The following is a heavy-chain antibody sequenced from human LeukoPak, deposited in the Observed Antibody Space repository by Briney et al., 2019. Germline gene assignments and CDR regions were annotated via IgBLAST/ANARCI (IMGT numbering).Heavy chain of an antibody. J-gene: IGHJ4*02. V-gene: IGHV3-48*01. D-gene: IGHD6-19*01. CDR3: AKDSSGWYGAFDY. CDR2: ISSSSSTI. Sequence: PGGSLRLSCAASGFTFSSYSMNWVRQAPGKGLEWVSYISSSSSTIYYADSVKGRFTISRDNSKNTLYLQMNSLRAEDTAVYYCAKDSSGWYGAFDYWGQGTLVTVSS. CDR1: GFTFSSYS.